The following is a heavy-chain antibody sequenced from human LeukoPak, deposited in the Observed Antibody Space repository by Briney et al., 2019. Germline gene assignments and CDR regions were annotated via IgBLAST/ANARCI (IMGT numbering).Heavy chain of an antibody. CDR3: AREFAAAGAFDI. V-gene: IGHV1-2*02. J-gene: IGHJ3*02. D-gene: IGHD6-13*01. CDR1: GYTFTGYY. CDR2: INPNSGGT. Sequence: ASVKVSCKASGYTFTGYYMHWVRQAPGQGLEWMGWINPNSGGTNYAQKFQGRVTMTRDTSISTAYMELSRLRSDDTAVYYCAREFAAAGAFDIWGQGTMVTVSS.